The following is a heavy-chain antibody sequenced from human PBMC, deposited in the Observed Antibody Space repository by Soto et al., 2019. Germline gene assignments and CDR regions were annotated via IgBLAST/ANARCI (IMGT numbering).Heavy chain of an antibody. V-gene: IGHV3-23*01. CDR3: ASGIAVAGHY. D-gene: IGHD6-19*01. Sequence: PGGPLRLCCVASGFTFSSYAMSWVRQAPGKGLEWVSAISGSGGSTYYADSVKGRFTISRDNSKNTLYLQMKSLRAEDTAVYYCASGIAVAGHYWGQGTLVTVSS. CDR1: GFTFSSYA. CDR2: ISGSGGST. J-gene: IGHJ4*02.